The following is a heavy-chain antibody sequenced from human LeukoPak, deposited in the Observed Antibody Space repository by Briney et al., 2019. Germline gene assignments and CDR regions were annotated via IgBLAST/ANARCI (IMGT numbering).Heavy chain of an antibody. CDR1: GFTFSSYE. D-gene: IGHD2-2*01. CDR3: ASHGNIVGYCSSTSCPPARFDP. J-gene: IGHJ5*02. V-gene: IGHV3-48*03. CDR2: ISSSGSTI. Sequence: SGGSLRLSCAASGFTFSSYEMNWVRQAPGKGLEWVSYISSSGSTIYYADSVKGRFTISRDNAKNSLYLQMNSLRAEDTAVYYCASHGNIVGYCSSTSCPPARFDPWGQGTLVTVSS.